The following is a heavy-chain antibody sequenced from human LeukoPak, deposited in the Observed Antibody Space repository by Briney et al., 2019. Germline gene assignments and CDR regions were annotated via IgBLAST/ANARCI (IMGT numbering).Heavy chain of an antibody. D-gene: IGHD4/OR15-4a*01. CDR1: GFTFSSYA. CDR2: ISYDGSNK. V-gene: IGHV3-30*04. Sequence: GGSLRLSCAASGFTFSSYAMHWVRQAPGKGLEWVALISYDGSNKYYADSVKGRFTISRDNSKNTLYLQMNSLRAEDTAVYYCARSGLSRFDYWGQGTLVTVSS. J-gene: IGHJ4*02. CDR3: ARSGLSRFDY.